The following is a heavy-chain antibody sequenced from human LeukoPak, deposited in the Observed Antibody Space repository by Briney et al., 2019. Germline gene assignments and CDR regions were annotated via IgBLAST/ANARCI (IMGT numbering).Heavy chain of an antibody. D-gene: IGHD6-25*01. J-gene: IGHJ4*02. CDR2: ISYDGSNQ. Sequence: GGSLRLSCTASGFSFSNYAMHWVRQAPGKGLERVAVISYDGSNQYYTDSVKGRFTISRDNSKNTLYLQMSSLRGEDTAVYYCARDSAEGGFDYWGQGTLVPVSS. CDR3: ARDSAEGGFDY. V-gene: IGHV3-30-3*01. CDR1: GFSFSNYA.